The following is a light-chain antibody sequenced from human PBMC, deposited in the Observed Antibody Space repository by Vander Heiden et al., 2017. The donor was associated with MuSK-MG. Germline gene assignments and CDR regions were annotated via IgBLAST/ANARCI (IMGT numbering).Light chain of an antibody. CDR1: SSDVGGYNY. CDR3: SSYTSSSTLTYV. V-gene: IGLV2-14*01. Sequence: QSALTQPASVSGSPGQSITISCTGTSSDVGGYNYVSWYQQHPGKAPNLMIYDVSNRPSGVSNRFSGSKSGNTASLTISGLQAEDEADYYCSSYTSSSTLTYVFGTGTKVTVL. J-gene: IGLJ1*01. CDR2: DVS.